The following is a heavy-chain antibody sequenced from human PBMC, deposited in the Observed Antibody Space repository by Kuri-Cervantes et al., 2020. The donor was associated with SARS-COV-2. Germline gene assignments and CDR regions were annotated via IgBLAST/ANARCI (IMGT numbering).Heavy chain of an antibody. CDR1: GYTLTELS. J-gene: IGHJ4*02. Sequence: ASVKVSCKVSGYTLTELSMHWVRRAPGKGLEWMGGFDPGDGETIYAQKFQGRVTMTEDTSTDTAYMELSSLRSEDTAVYYCATTDTAMVPEFDYWGQGTLVTVSS. V-gene: IGHV1-24*01. CDR2: FDPGDGET. D-gene: IGHD5-18*01. CDR3: ATTDTAMVPEFDY.